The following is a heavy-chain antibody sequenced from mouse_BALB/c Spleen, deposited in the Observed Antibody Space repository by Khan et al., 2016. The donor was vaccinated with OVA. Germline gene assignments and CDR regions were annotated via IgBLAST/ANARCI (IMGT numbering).Heavy chain of an antibody. Sequence: LQLQQSGAELVKSGATLKLSCTASGFNFKDSYMHWLNQCPEQGLEWLGRIDPPNGNTNYAPKIQGKATITADTSSNTAYLQLSSLTSEDTAVYYCARMARKWGQGTTLTVSS. CDR2: IDPPNGNT. J-gene: IGHJ2*01. CDR1: GFNFKDSY. V-gene: IGHV14-3*02. CDR3: ARMARK.